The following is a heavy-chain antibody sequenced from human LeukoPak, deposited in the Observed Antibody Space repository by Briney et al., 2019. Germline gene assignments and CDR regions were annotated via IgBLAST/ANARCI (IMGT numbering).Heavy chain of an antibody. CDR1: GGSISSSSHY. D-gene: IGHD1-26*01. V-gene: IGHV4-39*07. CDR2: MYYRGST. J-gene: IGHJ4*02. Sequence: PSETLSLTCTVSGGSISSSSHYWGWIRQPPGKGLEWIGSMYYRGSTYHNPSLKSRVTISVDTSKNQFSLKLSSVTAADTAVYYCATTTIRLGYWGQGTLVTVSS. CDR3: ATTTIRLGY.